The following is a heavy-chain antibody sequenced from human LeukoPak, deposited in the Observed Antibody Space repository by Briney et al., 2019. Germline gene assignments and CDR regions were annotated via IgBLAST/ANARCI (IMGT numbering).Heavy chain of an antibody. Sequence: GGSLRLSCAASGFTFSDYYMSWIRQAPGKGLEWVSYISSSGSTIYYADSVKGRFTISRDNAKNSLYLQMNSLRAEDTAVYYCARDRRWDTAMVNYWGQGTLVTVSS. CDR3: ARDRRWDTAMVNY. CDR2: ISSSGSTI. J-gene: IGHJ4*02. D-gene: IGHD5-18*01. V-gene: IGHV3-11*01. CDR1: GFTFSDYY.